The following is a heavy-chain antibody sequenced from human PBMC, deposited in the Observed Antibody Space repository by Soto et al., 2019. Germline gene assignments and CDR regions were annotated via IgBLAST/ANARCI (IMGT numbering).Heavy chain of an antibody. J-gene: IGHJ4*02. D-gene: IGHD3-22*01. CDR1: GFSVSSNY. CDR3: ARDPFSQYSHETSGFHX. Sequence: PGGSLRLSCAVSGFSVSSNYMNWVRQSPGKGLEWVSVIYSGGDTHYTDSVKGRFTVSRDTSENTLFLEMKSLRAEDTAIYYCARDPFSQYSHETSGFHXWGLGTLVTVSS. V-gene: IGHV3-53*01. CDR2: IYSGGDT.